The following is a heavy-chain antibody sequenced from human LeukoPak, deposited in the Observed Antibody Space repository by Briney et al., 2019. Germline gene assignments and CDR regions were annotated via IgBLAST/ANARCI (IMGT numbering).Heavy chain of an antibody. CDR3: ARVGYDSGGYYYVVDY. J-gene: IGHJ4*02. CDR1: GGSISSYY. V-gene: IGHV4-59*01. CDR2: IYYSGST. Sequence: PSETLSLTCTVSGGSISSYYWSWIRQPPGRGLEWIGYIYYSGSTNYNPSLKSRVTISVDMSKNQFSLKMSSVTAADTAVYYCARVGYDSGGYYYVVDYWGQGTLVTVSS. D-gene: IGHD3-22*01.